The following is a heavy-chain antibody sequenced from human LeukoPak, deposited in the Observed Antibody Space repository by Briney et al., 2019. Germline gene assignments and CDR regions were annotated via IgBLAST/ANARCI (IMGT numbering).Heavy chain of an antibody. CDR2: INPNSGGT. V-gene: IGHV1-2*02. Sequence: GASXKVSCKASGYTFTGYYMHWVRQATGQGLEWMGWINPNSGGTNYAQKFQGRVTMTRDTSISTAYMELSRLRSDDTAVYYCAREPRVGFSRSFGYWGQGTLVTVSS. J-gene: IGHJ4*02. CDR1: GYTFTGYY. D-gene: IGHD2-2*01. CDR3: AREPRVGFSRSFGY.